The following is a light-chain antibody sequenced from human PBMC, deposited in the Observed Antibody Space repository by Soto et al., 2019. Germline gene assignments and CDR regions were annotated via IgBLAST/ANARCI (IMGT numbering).Light chain of an antibody. V-gene: IGLV2-11*01. Sequence: QSVLTQPRSVSGSPGQSVTISCTGTSSDVGGYNYVSWYQQHPGKAPKFMIYDVIKRPSGVPDRFSGSKSGNTASLTISGLQAEDEADYCCCSYAGSYKVFGTGTKVTVL. CDR3: CSYAGSYKV. CDR1: SSDVGGYNY. CDR2: DVI. J-gene: IGLJ1*01.